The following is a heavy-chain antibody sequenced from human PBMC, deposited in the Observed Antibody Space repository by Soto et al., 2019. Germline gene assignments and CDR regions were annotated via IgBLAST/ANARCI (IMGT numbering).Heavy chain of an antibody. CDR1: GGTFSSYT. CDR2: IIPILGIA. D-gene: IGHD3-3*01. V-gene: IGHV1-69*02. Sequence: QVQLVQSGAEVQKPGSSVKVSCKASGGTFSSYTISWVRQAPGQGLEWMGRIIPILGIANYAQKFQGRVTITADKSTSTAYMELSSLRSEDTAVYYCARGRNITIFGVVMPFDYWGQGTLVTVSS. CDR3: ARGRNITIFGVVMPFDY. J-gene: IGHJ4*02.